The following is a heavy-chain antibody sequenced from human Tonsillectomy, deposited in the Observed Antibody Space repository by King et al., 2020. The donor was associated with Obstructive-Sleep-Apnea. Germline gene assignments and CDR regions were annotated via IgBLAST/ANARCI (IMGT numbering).Heavy chain of an antibody. CDR1: GYSFTNYW. Sequence: VQLVESGAEVKKPGESLKISCKSSGYSFTNYWIGWVRQMPGKGLEWMGIIYPGDSDTRYSPSFQGQVTISADKSISTAYLQWSSLKASDTAMYYCARLNPPTTGTTPPGWFDPWGQGTLVTVSS. D-gene: IGHD1-1*01. J-gene: IGHJ5*02. V-gene: IGHV5-51*01. CDR3: ARLNPPTTGTTPPGWFDP. CDR2: IYPGDSDT.